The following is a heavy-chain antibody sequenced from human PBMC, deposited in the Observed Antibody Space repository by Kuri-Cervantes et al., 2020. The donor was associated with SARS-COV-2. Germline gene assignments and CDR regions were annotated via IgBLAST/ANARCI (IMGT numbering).Heavy chain of an antibody. CDR1: GYTFTSYG. V-gene: IGHV1-69*13. CDR2: IIPIFGTA. Sequence: SVKVSCKASGYTFTSYGISWVRQAPGQGLEWMGGIIPIFGTANYAQKFQGRVTITADESTSTAYMELSSLRSEDTAVYYCAVGFWSGYYALGGGSYFDYWGQGTLVTVSS. D-gene: IGHD3-3*01. J-gene: IGHJ4*02. CDR3: AVGFWSGYYALGGGSYFDY.